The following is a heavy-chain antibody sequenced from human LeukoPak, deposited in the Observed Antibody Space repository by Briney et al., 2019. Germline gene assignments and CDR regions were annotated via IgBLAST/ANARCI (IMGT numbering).Heavy chain of an antibody. CDR1: GFTFSSYG. Sequence: GGSLRLSCAASGFTFSSYGMHWVRQAPGKGLEWVAFIRYDGSNKYYADSVKGRFTISRDNSKNTLYLQMNSLRAEDTAVYYCAKDWVYSSSWYADAFDIWGQGTMVTVSS. J-gene: IGHJ3*02. V-gene: IGHV3-30*02. CDR3: AKDWVYSSSWYADAFDI. CDR2: IRYDGSNK. D-gene: IGHD6-13*01.